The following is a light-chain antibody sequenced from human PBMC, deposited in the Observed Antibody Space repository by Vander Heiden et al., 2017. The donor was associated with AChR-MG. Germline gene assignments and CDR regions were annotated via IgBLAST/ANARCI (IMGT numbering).Light chain of an antibody. CDR2: PLS. CDR1: QSLLDSADGNTY. Sequence: DILMTQTPLSLPVTPGEPASISCRSSQSLLDSADGNTYWDWYLQKPGQSPQLLNHPLSYRASGVPDRFSGSGSGTDFTLKISRVEAEDVGVYYCMQRKEFPALTFGGGTKVEIK. J-gene: IGKJ4*01. V-gene: IGKV2-40*01. CDR3: MQRKEFPALT.